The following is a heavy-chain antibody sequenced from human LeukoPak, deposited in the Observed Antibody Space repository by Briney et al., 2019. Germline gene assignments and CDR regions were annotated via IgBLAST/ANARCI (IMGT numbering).Heavy chain of an antibody. CDR1: GGSISSYY. J-gene: IGHJ4*02. CDR2: IYYSGST. D-gene: IGHD6-19*01. Sequence: SETLSLTCTVSGGSISSYYWSWIRQPPGKGLEWIGYIYYSGSTNYNPSLKSRVTISVDTSKNQFSLKLSSVTAADTAVYYCARGGVAANQAEGGQGTLVTVSS. V-gene: IGHV4-59*01. CDR3: ARGGVAANQAE.